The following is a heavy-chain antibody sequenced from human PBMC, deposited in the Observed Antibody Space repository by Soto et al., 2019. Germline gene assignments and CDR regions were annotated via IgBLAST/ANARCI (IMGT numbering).Heavy chain of an antibody. CDR1: GNSISSGDYY. CDR2: IYYSGNT. J-gene: IGHJ4*02. V-gene: IGHV4-30-4*01. Sequence: PSETLSLTCTGSGNSISSGDYYRSWIRQPPGKGLEWIGCIYYSGNTYYNPSLKRRFSISVDTSKNQFSLQLSSVTVADTAVYYCASDFRGYSSPQISLVYWGLGILVTVSS. CDR3: ASDFRGYSSPQISLVY. D-gene: IGHD6-13*01.